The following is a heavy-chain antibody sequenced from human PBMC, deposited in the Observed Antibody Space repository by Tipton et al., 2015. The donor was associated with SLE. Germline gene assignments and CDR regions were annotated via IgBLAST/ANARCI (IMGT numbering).Heavy chain of an antibody. CDR3: ARLRYSSSPNDWLDP. CDR1: GGVISEYY. CDR2: IYTGGNT. V-gene: IGHV4-4*07. D-gene: IGHD6-13*01. J-gene: IGHJ5*02. Sequence: LRLSCTVSGGVISEYYWGWIRQPAGKGLEWIGRIYTGGNTKYNPSLESRVTFSADASKAQFSLRLSAATAADTAVYFCARLRYSSSPNDWLDPWGQGTLVTVSS.